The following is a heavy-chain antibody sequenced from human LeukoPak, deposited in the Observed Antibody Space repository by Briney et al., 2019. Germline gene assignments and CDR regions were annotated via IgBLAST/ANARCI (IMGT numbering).Heavy chain of an antibody. V-gene: IGHV1-69*01. CDR2: IIPLLGTT. D-gene: IGHD6-19*01. CDR3: ATKVGYNSAWVPFDH. CDR1: GGTFSRHA. Sequence: SVKVSCKASGGTFSRHAISWVRQASGQGLEWMGGIIPLLGTTKYAQKLQGRVTITADESTGTAYMELSSLRSDDTAVYYCATKVGYNSAWVPFDHWGQGLLVTVTS. J-gene: IGHJ4*02.